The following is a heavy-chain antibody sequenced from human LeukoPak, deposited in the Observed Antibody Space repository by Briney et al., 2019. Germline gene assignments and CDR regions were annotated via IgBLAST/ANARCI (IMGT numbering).Heavy chain of an antibody. Sequence: GESLKISCKGSGYSFTSYWIGWVRQMPGKGLEWMGIIYPGDSDTRYSPSFQGQVTISADKSISTAYLQWGSLKASDTAMYYCASTRNDYGDYRDAFDIWGQGTMVTVSS. J-gene: IGHJ3*02. V-gene: IGHV5-51*01. CDR1: GYSFTSYW. D-gene: IGHD4-17*01. CDR3: ASTRNDYGDYRDAFDI. CDR2: IYPGDSDT.